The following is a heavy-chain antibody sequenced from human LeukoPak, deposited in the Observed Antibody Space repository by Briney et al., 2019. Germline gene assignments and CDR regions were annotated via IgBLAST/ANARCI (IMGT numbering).Heavy chain of an antibody. J-gene: IGHJ4*02. CDR3: ARVFARGGEISGSYYYY. CDR2: IIPIFGTA. V-gene: IGHV1-69*13. CDR1: GGIFSSHA. D-gene: IGHD3-10*01. Sequence: SVKVSCKASGGIFSSHAISWVRQAPGQGLEWMGGIIPIFGTANYAQKFQGRVTITADESTSTAYMELSSLRSEDTAVYYCARVFARGGEISGSYYYYWGQGTLVTVSS.